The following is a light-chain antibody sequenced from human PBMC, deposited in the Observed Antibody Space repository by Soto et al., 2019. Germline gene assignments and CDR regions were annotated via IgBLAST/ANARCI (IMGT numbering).Light chain of an antibody. CDR2: EVN. Sequence: QSVLTHPASVSGSPRQSITISCTGASSDVGGYTYVSWYQQHPGKAPKLMIYEVNNRPSGVSNRFSGSKSGNTASLTISGLQAEDEADYYCSSYTSSSTLYVFGTGTKVT. J-gene: IGLJ1*01. CDR1: SSDVGGYTY. V-gene: IGLV2-14*01. CDR3: SSYTSSSTLYV.